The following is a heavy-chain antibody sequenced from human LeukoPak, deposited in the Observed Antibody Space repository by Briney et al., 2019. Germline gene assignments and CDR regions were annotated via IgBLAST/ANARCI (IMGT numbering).Heavy chain of an antibody. CDR3: AKDSSSSWYGGGFAY. V-gene: IGHV3-9*01. Sequence: GGSLGLSCAASGFTFDDYAMHWVRQAPGKGLEWVSGISWNSGSIGYADSVKGRFTISRDNAKNSLYLQMNSLRAEDTALYYCAKDSSSSWYGGGFAYWGQGTLVTVS. CDR2: ISWNSGSI. D-gene: IGHD6-13*01. J-gene: IGHJ4*02. CDR1: GFTFDDYA.